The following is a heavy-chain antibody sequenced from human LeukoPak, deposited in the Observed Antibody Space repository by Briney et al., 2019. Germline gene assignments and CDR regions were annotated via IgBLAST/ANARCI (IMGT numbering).Heavy chain of an antibody. CDR3: AGVYNSGYSGEDY. CDR1: GFTFSSYS. J-gene: IGHJ4*02. CDR2: ISSSSSYI. D-gene: IGHD6-19*01. Sequence: GGSLRLSCAASGFTFSSYSMNWVRQAPGKGLEWVSSISSSSSYIYYADSVKGRFTMSRDNAKNSLYLQMNSLRAEDTAVYYCAGVYNSGYSGEDYWGQGTLVTVSS. V-gene: IGHV3-21*01.